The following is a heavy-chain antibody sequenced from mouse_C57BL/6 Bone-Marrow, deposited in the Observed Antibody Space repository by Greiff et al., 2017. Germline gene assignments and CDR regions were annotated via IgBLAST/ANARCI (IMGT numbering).Heavy chain of an antibody. J-gene: IGHJ4*01. CDR1: GFTFSDYG. Sequence: EVKLVESGGGLVKPGGSLKLSCAASGFTFSDYGMHWVRQAPEKGLEWVAYISSGSSNIYYADTVKGRFTISTDNATNTLCLQMASLRSEDTAMYYCARSATYGSYLFCAMDYCGQGTSVTVSS. CDR2: ISSGSSNI. CDR3: ARSATYGSYLFCAMDY. V-gene: IGHV5-17*01. D-gene: IGHD1-1*02.